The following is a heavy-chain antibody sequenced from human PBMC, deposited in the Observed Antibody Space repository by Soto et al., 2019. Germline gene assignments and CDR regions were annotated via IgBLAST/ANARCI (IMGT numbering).Heavy chain of an antibody. J-gene: IGHJ4*02. D-gene: IGHD2-15*01. CDR1: GFSFSISA. V-gene: IGHV3-21*01. CDR2: INSGSTSV. CDR3: ARGGGSLNY. Sequence: DVHLVESGGGLVKPGGSLRLSCEVSGFSFSISAMNWVRQAPGKGLEWVSSINSGSTSVSYADSVKGRFTISRDNANNSLSLHMNSLRVEDTDVYYCARGGGSLNYWGQGTLVTVSS.